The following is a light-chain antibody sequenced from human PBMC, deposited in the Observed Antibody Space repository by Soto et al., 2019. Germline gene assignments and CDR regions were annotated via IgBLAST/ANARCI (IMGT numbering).Light chain of an antibody. Sequence: DIQMTQSPSSLSASVGDRVTITCRASQSISSYLNWYQQKPGKAPKLLISAASSLQSGVPSRFSGSGSGTDFTLTISSLQPEDFATYYCQQSYSTPPWTLGQGTKVDTK. J-gene: IGKJ1*01. V-gene: IGKV1-39*01. CDR1: QSISSY. CDR2: AAS. CDR3: QQSYSTPPWT.